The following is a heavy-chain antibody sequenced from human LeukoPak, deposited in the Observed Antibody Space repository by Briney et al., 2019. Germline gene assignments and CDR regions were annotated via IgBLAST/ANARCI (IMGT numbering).Heavy chain of an antibody. V-gene: IGHV3-7*01. Sequence: GGSLRLSCAASGFTFSSYWMSWVRHAPGKGLEWVANIKQDGSEKYYVDSVKGRFTISRDNAKSSVYLQMNSLRDEDTAVYYCARLRRSSGWAFDYWGQETLVTVSS. CDR1: GFTFSSYW. D-gene: IGHD6-19*01. CDR3: ARLRRSSGWAFDY. J-gene: IGHJ4*02. CDR2: IKQDGSEK.